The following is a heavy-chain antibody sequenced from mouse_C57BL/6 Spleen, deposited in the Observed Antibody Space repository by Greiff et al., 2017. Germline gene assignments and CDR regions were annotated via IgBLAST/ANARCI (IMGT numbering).Heavy chain of an antibody. CDR2: INPSTGGT. V-gene: IGHV1-42*01. Sequence: EVQLQQSGPELVKPGASVKISCKASGYSFTGYYMNWVKQSPEKSLEWIGEINPSTGGTTYNQKFKAKATLTVDKSSSTAYMQLKSLTSEDSAVYYCARAVFITTVVANDYFDYWGQGTTLTVSS. D-gene: IGHD1-1*01. J-gene: IGHJ2*01. CDR1: GYSFTGYY. CDR3: ARAVFITTVVANDYFDY.